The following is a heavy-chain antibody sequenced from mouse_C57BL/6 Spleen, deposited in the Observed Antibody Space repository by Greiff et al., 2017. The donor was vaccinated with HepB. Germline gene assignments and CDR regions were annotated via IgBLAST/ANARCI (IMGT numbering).Heavy chain of an antibody. CDR2: IYPGDGDT. CDR1: GYAFSSYW. CDR3: ARPIYYDYDGPFFAY. Sequence: QVQLKESGAELVKPGASVKISCKASGYAFSSYWMNWVKQRPGKGLEWIGQIYPGDGDTNYNGKFKGKATLTADKSSSTAYMQLSSLTSEGSAVYFCARPIYYDYDGPFFAYWGQGTLVTVSA. D-gene: IGHD2-4*01. V-gene: IGHV1-80*01. J-gene: IGHJ3*01.